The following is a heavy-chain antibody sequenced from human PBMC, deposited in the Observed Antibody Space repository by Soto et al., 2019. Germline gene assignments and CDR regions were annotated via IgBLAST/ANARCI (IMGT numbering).Heavy chain of an antibody. J-gene: IGHJ6*02. CDR1: GFPFSAYN. D-gene: IGHD3-10*01. V-gene: IGHV3-30*03. Sequence: GGSLRLSCAASGFPFSAYNMNWVRQAPGKGLEWVAISYSDGRNKYYADSVKGRFTISRDNSKNTLDLQMNSLRAEDTAVYYCARTITMVRGVITRPYYYYGMDVWGQGTTVTSP. CDR3: ARTITMVRGVITRPYYYYGMDV. CDR2: SYSDGRNK.